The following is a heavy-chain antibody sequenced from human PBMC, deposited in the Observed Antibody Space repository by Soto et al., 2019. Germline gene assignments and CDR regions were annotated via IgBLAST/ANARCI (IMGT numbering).Heavy chain of an antibody. V-gene: IGHV1-8*01. Sequence: QVQLVQSGAEVKKPGAPVKVSCKASGYTFTSYDINWVRQATGQGLEWMGWMNPNSGNTGYAQKFQGRVTMTRNTSISTAYMELSSLRSEDTAVYYCARGEATPALYYYYGMDVWGQGTTVTVSS. D-gene: IGHD2-15*01. CDR2: MNPNSGNT. J-gene: IGHJ6*02. CDR1: GYTFTSYD. CDR3: ARGEATPALYYYYGMDV.